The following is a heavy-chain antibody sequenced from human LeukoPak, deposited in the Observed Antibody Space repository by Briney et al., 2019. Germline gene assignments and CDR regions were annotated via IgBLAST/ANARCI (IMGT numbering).Heavy chain of an antibody. V-gene: IGHV3-30*02. CDR2: ISYDGTYK. J-gene: IGHJ4*02. D-gene: IGHD5-24*01. CDR3: AKVSGRDGYVQRKV. CDR1: EFTFNMYG. Sequence: GGSLRLSCAVSEFTFNMYGMHWVRQAPGKGLKWVAFISYDGTYKYYADSVKGRFSVSRDNSKSTLYLQMNTLRVEDTALYYCAKVSGRDGYVQRKVWGQGTLVTVSS.